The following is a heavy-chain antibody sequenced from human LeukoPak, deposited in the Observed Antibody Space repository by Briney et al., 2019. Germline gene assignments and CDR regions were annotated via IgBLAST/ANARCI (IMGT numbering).Heavy chain of an antibody. CDR2: MNPNSGNT. Sequence: ASVKVSCKASGYTFTSYDINWVRQATGQGLEWMGWMNPNSGNTGYAQKFQGRVTMTRSTSISTAYMELSSLRSEDTAVYYCARVVDSGYDYHFDYWGQGTLVTVSS. CDR1: GYTFTSYD. D-gene: IGHD5-12*01. CDR3: ARVVDSGYDYHFDY. J-gene: IGHJ4*02. V-gene: IGHV1-8*01.